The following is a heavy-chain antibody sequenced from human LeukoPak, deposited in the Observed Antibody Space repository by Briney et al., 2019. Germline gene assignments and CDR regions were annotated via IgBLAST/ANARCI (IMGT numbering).Heavy chain of an antibody. J-gene: IGHJ4*02. CDR3: AKEVDLRYCSGGSCLPTIDY. V-gene: IGHV3-23*01. Sequence: PGGSLRLSCAASGFTFSSYAMSWVRQAPGKGLEWVSAISGSGGSTYYADSVKGRFTISRDNSKNTLYPQMNSLRAEDTAVYYCAKEVDLRYCSGGSCLPTIDYWGQGTLVTVSS. D-gene: IGHD2-15*01. CDR1: GFTFSSYA. CDR2: ISGSGGST.